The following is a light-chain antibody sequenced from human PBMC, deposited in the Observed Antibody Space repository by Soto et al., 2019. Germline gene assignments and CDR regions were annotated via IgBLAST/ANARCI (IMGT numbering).Light chain of an antibody. Sequence: EIVLTQSPGTLSLSPGERATLSCRASHSVSSNYLAWYQQKPGQTPRLLIYGASTRATGIPARFSGSGSGTEFTLTISSLQSEDFAVYYCQQYNNWPPWTFGQGTKVDIK. CDR1: HSVSSN. CDR2: GAS. V-gene: IGKV3-15*01. CDR3: QQYNNWPPWT. J-gene: IGKJ1*01.